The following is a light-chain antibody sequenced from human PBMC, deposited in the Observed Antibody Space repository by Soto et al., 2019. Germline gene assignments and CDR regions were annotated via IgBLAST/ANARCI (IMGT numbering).Light chain of an antibody. CDR2: GAT. V-gene: IGKV3D-15*01. CDR3: QQYDDCLRLT. Sequence: EIVMTQSPATLSVSPGERATLSCRASQSVNIYLAWYQQKPGQAPRLLIFGATYRATGIPARFSGSGSGTEFNLTISSLQSEDFGVYSCQQYDDCLRLTFGGGTKVDIK. J-gene: IGKJ4*01. CDR1: QSVNIY.